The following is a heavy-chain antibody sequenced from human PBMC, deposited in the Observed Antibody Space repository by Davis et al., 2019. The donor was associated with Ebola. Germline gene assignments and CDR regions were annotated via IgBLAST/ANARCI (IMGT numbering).Heavy chain of an antibody. CDR1: GYTFNDHW. J-gene: IGHJ6*02. CDR3: ARAEQLLYLGYYYYGVDV. D-gene: IGHD2-2*02. CDR2: IDPSDSYT. Sequence: GESLKISCKASGYTFNDHWISWVRQMPGKGLEWVGRIDPSDSYTNYSPSFQGHVTISADKSISTAYLQWSSLKASDTAMYYCARAEQLLYLGYYYYGVDVWGQGTTVTVSS. V-gene: IGHV5-10-1*01.